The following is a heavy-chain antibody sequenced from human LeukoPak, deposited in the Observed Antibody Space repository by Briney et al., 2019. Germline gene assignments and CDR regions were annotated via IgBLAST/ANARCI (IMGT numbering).Heavy chain of an antibody. J-gene: IGHJ4*02. D-gene: IGHD6-13*01. CDR3: ARVDSSSWRPMKFDY. CDR2: IYYSGST. CDR1: GGSISSYY. V-gene: IGHV4-59*08. Sequence: PSETLSLTCTVSGGSISSYYWSWIRQPPGKGLEWIGYIYYSGSTNYNPSLKSRVTISVDTSKNQFSLKLSSVTAADTAVYYCARVDSSSWRPMKFDYWGQGTLVTVSS.